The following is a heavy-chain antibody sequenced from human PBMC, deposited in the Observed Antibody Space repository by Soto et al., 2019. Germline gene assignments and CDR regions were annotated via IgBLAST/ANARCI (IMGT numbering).Heavy chain of an antibody. Sequence: ASVTVSCKASGYTLTSYAMHWVRPAPEQRLEWMGWINAGNGNTKYSQKFQGRVTITRDTSASTAYMELSSLRSEDTAVYYCARASLPRRYFDLWGRGTLVTVSS. CDR2: INAGNGNT. V-gene: IGHV1-3*01. CDR3: ARASLPRRYFDL. CDR1: GYTLTSYA. D-gene: IGHD1-26*01. J-gene: IGHJ2*01.